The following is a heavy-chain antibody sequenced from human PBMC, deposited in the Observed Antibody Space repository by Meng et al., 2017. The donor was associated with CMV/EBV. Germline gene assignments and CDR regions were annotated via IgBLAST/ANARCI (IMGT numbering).Heavy chain of an antibody. J-gene: IGHJ4*02. CDR1: GVSFRGYY. D-gene: IGHD3-10*01. V-gene: IGHV4-34*02. CDR2: INHSGST. CDR3: ARESMVRGED. Sequence: QVQPTRVGAGRVSPSAPLALPCAVYGVSFRGYYWSWIRQPPGKGLEWIGEINHSGSTNYNPSLKSRVTISVDTSKNQFSLKLSSVTAADTAVYYCARESMVRGEDWGQGTLVTVSS.